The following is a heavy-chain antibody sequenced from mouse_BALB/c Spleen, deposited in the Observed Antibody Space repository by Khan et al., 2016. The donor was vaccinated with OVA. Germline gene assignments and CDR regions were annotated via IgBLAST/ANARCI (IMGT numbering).Heavy chain of an antibody. CDR1: GDSITSGY. CDR2: IIYTGYT. V-gene: IGHV3-8*02. Sequence: VQLQQSGPSLVKPSQTLSLTCSVTGDSITSGYWNWIRKFPGNKLEYMGYIIYTGYTYYNPSLQSPISITRHTSKDQYYLQLKSVTDEDTATYYCARSTYRYAFVYWGQGTLVTVSA. D-gene: IGHD2-12*01. CDR3: ARSTYRYAFVY. J-gene: IGHJ3*01.